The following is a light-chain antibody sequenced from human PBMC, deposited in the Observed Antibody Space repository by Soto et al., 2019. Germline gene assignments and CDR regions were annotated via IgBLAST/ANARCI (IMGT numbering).Light chain of an antibody. Sequence: QSALTQPASVSGSPGQSITISCTGTSNDVGTYDLVSWYQHHPGKAPKLMIFEVNKRASGVSSRFSGSKSGNTASLTISGLQAEDEADYYCCSYAVGRSFVFGTGTKLTVL. CDR1: SNDVGTYDL. CDR3: CSYAVGRSFV. J-gene: IGLJ1*01. CDR2: EVN. V-gene: IGLV2-23*02.